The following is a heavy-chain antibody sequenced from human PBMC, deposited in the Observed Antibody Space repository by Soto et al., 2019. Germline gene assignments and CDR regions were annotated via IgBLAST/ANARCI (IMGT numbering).Heavy chain of an antibody. D-gene: IGHD6-13*01. Sequence: SXRRSFAVSGFPFSNAWMSWVRQAPGKVREWVGRIKSKTDGGTTDYAAPVKGRFTISRDDSKNTLYLQMNSLKTEDTAVYSCTTDVISIAAAGHYGMDVWGQGTKVTVSS. CDR1: GFPFSNAW. CDR3: TTDVISIAAAGHYGMDV. J-gene: IGHJ6*02. CDR2: IKSKTDGGTT. V-gene: IGHV3-15*01.